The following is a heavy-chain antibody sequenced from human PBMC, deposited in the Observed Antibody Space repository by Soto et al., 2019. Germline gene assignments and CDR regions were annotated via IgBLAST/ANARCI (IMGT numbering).Heavy chain of an antibody. CDR3: ARDRITMGHGVIRDGFDY. Sequence: GGSLRLSCAASGFTFSSYSMNWVRQAPGKGLEWVSSISTSSSYIYYADSVKGRFTISRDNAKKSLYLQMNSLRAEDTAVYYCARDRITMGHGVIRDGFDYRGQGSLVTVSS. CDR1: GFTFSSYS. CDR2: ISTSSSYI. J-gene: IGHJ4*02. D-gene: IGHD3-10*01. V-gene: IGHV3-21*01.